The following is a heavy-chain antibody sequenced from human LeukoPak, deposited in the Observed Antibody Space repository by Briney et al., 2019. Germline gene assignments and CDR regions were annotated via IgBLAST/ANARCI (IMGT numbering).Heavy chain of an antibody. V-gene: IGHV3-23*01. J-gene: IGHJ4*02. Sequence: GGSLRLSCAASGFTFSSYAMSWVRQAPGKGLEWVSAISGSGGSTYYADSVKGRFSISRDNSKNTLYLQMNSLRAEDTAIYYRAKEGYYGDYWNGMFDYWGQGTLVTVSS. CDR1: GFTFSSYA. D-gene: IGHD4-17*01. CDR2: ISGSGGST. CDR3: AKEGYYGDYWNGMFDY.